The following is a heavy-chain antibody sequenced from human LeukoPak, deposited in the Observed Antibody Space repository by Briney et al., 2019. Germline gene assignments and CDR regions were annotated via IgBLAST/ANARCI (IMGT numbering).Heavy chain of an antibody. D-gene: IGHD2-2*01. V-gene: IGHV4-39*07. Sequence: PSETLSLTCTVSGGSISSSSYYWGWIRQPPGKGLEWTGSIYYSGSTYYNPSLKSRVTISVDTSKNQFSLKLSSVTAADTAVYYCARESVVPAAIWFDPWGQGTLVTVSS. CDR1: GGSISSSSYY. CDR2: IYYSGST. J-gene: IGHJ5*02. CDR3: ARESVVPAAIWFDP.